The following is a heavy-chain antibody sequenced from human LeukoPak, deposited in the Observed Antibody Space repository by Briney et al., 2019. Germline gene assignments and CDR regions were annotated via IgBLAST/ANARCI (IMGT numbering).Heavy chain of an antibody. V-gene: IGHV3-30-3*01. CDR1: GFTFSSYA. CDR3: AREGPVAARPPYFDY. J-gene: IGHJ4*02. D-gene: IGHD6-6*01. Sequence: GGSLRLSCAASGFTFSSYAMHWVRQAPGKGLEWVAVISYDGSNKYYADSVKGRFTISRDNSKNTLYLQMNSLRAEDTAVYYRAREGPVAARPPYFDYWGQGTLVTVSS. CDR2: ISYDGSNK.